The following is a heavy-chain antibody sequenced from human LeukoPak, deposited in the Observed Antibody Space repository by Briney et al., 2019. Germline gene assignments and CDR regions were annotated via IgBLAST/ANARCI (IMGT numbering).Heavy chain of an antibody. CDR1: GYTFTSYG. D-gene: IGHD3-22*01. Sequence: ASVKVSCKASGYTFTSYGISWVRQAPGQGLEWMGWISAYNGNTNYAQKLQGRVTMTTDTSTSTAYMELRSLRSDDTAVYYCARIYYDSSGYYYPPDYWGQGTLVTVSS. J-gene: IGHJ4*02. V-gene: IGHV1-18*01. CDR3: ARIYYDSSGYYYPPDY. CDR2: ISAYNGNT.